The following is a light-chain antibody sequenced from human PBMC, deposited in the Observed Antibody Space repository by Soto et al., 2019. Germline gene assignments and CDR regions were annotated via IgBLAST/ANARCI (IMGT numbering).Light chain of an antibody. CDR3: QQRSNSPT. CDR1: QSVSSY. Sequence: EIVLTQSPATLSLSPGERATLSCRASQSVSSYLAWYQQKPGQAPRLLIYDASNRATGIPARFSGSGSGTDFTLTTSSLEPEDFAVYYCQQRSNSPTFGQGTKVEIK. J-gene: IGKJ1*01. CDR2: DAS. V-gene: IGKV3-11*01.